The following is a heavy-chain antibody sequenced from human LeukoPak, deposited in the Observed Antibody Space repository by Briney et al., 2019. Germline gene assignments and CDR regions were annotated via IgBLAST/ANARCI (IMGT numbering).Heavy chain of an antibody. Sequence: SQTLSLTCAISGDSVSSDSATWNWIRQSPSRGLEWLGTTYYRSKWYNDYAESVKSRIVINPDTSKNQFSLQLISVSPEDRAVYYCARVKSRLFDFWGQGTLVTVSS. J-gene: IGHJ4*02. CDR2: TYYRSKWYN. CDR3: ARVKSRLFDF. D-gene: IGHD3-22*01. V-gene: IGHV6-1*01. CDR1: GDSVSSDSAT.